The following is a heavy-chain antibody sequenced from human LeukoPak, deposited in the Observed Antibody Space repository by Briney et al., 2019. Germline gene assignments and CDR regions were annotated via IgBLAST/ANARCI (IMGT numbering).Heavy chain of an antibody. CDR1: GGSISSYY. Sequence: SETLSLTCTVSGGSISSYYCSWIRQPPGKGLEWIGYIYYSGSTNYNPSLKSRVTISVDTSKNQFSLKLSSVTAADTAVYYCAGRAVAGIGNDAFDIWGQGTMVTVSS. CDR2: IYYSGST. CDR3: AGRAVAGIGNDAFDI. D-gene: IGHD6-19*01. V-gene: IGHV4-59*01. J-gene: IGHJ3*02.